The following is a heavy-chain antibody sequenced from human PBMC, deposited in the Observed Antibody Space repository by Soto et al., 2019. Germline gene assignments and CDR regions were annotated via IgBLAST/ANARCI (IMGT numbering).Heavy chain of an antibody. J-gene: IGHJ4*02. CDR2: IYHTGTT. CDR1: GVTVSSDAYY. Sequence: LSLTCSVSGVTVSSDAYYWSWIRQLPGKGLEWIGNIYHTGTTYYSPSLKSRVDISLDKSTNQFSLTLTSVTAADTAVYYCARYRFSGNKWSKFEYWGGGTLVTVSS. CDR3: ARYRFSGNKWSKFEY. V-gene: IGHV4-31*03. D-gene: IGHD3-16*02.